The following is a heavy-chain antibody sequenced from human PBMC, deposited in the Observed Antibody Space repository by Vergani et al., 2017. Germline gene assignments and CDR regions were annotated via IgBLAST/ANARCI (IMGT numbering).Heavy chain of an antibody. CDR3: ARDRQGNCSGGSCYRRSFDY. CDR2: INPSGGST. V-gene: IGHV1-46*01. Sequence: QVQLVQSGAEVKKPGASVKVSCKASGYTFTIYYMHWVRQAPGQGLEWMGIINPSGGSTSYAQKFQGRVTMTRDTSTTTVYMELSSLRSEDTAVYYCARDRQGNCSGGSCYRRSFDYWGQGTLVTVSS. CDR1: GYTFTIYY. D-gene: IGHD2-15*01. J-gene: IGHJ4*02.